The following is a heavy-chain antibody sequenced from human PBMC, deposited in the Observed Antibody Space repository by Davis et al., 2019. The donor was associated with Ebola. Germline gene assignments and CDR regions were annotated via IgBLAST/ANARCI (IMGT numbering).Heavy chain of an antibody. D-gene: IGHD6-13*01. CDR1: AASFRGYY. J-gene: IGHJ6*02. Sequence: MPARSLRLSCAVYAASFRGYYWRWIRPPPGKGLGWIGEINHSGSTNYNPSLKSRVTISVDTSKNQFSLKLSSVTAADTAVYYCARDNGSWYYYYYGMDVWGQGTTVTVSS. V-gene: IGHV4-34*01. CDR3: ARDNGSWYYYYYGMDV. CDR2: INHSGST.